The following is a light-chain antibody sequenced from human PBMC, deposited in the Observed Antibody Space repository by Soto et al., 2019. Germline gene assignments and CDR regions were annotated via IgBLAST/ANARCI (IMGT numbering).Light chain of an antibody. J-gene: IGKJ2*01. V-gene: IGKV1-39*01. CDR1: QTISSY. CDR3: QQSYSTPRT. Sequence: DIQMTQSPSSLATFVGDRVTITCRASQTISSYLNWYQQKPGKAPKLLIYGASSLQSGVPSRFSGSGSGTDFTLTISNLQPEDFATYYCQQSYSTPRTFGQGTKLEIK. CDR2: GAS.